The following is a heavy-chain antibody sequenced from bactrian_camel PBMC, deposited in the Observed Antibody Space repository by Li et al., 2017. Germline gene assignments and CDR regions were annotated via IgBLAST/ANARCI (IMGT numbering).Heavy chain of an antibody. D-gene: IGHD4*01. CDR2: VYIGGGST. V-gene: IGHV3S1*01. CDR1: GDTGSGLC. J-gene: IGHJ4*01. CDR3: AEAPYRDGFSTKC. Sequence: HVQLVESGGGSVQAGGSLRLSCTASGDTGSGLCMAWFRQSPGKEREGVAAVYIGGGSTYYADSVKGRFTASLDYATSTQYLQMNSLKTEDTAMYYCAEAPYRDGFSTKCRGQGTQVTVS.